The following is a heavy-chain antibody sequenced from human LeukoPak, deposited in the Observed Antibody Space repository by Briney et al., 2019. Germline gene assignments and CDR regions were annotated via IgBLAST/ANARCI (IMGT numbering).Heavy chain of an antibody. CDR2: INPNSGGT. V-gene: IGHV1-2*02. CDR3: AKWSSVLHYYDSSLHFDY. J-gene: IGHJ4*02. Sequence: ASVKVSCKASGYTFTGYYMHWVRQAPGQGLEWMGWINPNSGGTNYAQKFQGRVTMTRDTSISTAYMELSRLRADDTAVYYCAKWSSVLHYYDSSLHFDYWGQGTLVTVSS. D-gene: IGHD3-22*01. CDR1: GYTFTGYY.